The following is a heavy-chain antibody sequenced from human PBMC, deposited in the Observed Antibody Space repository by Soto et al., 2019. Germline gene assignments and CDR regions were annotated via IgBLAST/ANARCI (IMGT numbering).Heavy chain of an antibody. CDR1: GYTFTSYD. CDR2: MNPNSGNT. J-gene: IGHJ3*02. Sequence: GASVKVSCKASGYTFTSYDINWVRQATGQGLEWMGWMNPNSGNTGYAQKFQGRVTMTRNTSISTAYMELSSLRSEDTAVYYCASESAGLDAFDIGGQGKMVTVSS. CDR3: ASESAGLDAFDI. V-gene: IGHV1-8*01. D-gene: IGHD6-25*01.